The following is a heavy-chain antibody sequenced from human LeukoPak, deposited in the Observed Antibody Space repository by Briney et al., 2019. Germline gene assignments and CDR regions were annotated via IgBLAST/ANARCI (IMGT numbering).Heavy chain of an antibody. V-gene: IGHV4-34*01. CDR1: GGSFSGYY. D-gene: IGHD6-19*01. J-gene: IGHJ6*02. Sequence: SETLSLTCAVYGGSFSGYYWSWIRQPPGKGLEWIGEIDHSGSTNYNPSLKSRVTISVDTSKNQFSLKLSSVTAADTAVYYCAVSSGWTFYYYYGMDVWGQGTTVTVTS. CDR3: AVSSGWTFYYYYGMDV. CDR2: IDHSGST.